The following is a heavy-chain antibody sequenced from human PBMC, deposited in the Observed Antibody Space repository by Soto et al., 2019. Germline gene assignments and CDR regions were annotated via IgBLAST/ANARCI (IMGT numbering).Heavy chain of an antibody. V-gene: IGHV4-39*01. Sequence: QLHLQESGPGLVEPSETLSLTCTVSGGSFSSSNYYWGWIRQPPGKGLEWIGNIFYGGGSGVAYYSPSVYSGVTISVDTSKNQFSLKMRSLTAADTAVYFCARRGGGDSLFDSWGQGKLVIVSS. J-gene: IGHJ4*02. CDR1: GGSFSSSNYY. CDR3: ARRGGGDSLFDS. CDR2: IFYGGGSGVA. D-gene: IGHD4-17*01.